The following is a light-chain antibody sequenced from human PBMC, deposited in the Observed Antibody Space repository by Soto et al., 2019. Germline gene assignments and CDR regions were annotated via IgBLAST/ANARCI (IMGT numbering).Light chain of an antibody. CDR3: QQYNDWPPIT. CDR1: QSVSSN. Sequence: EIVLTQSPGTLSLSPGGRVTLSCRASQSVSSNLAWYQQKPGQAPRLLIYGASTRATGIPARFSGSGSGTEFTLTIISLQSEDFAVYYCQQYNDWPPITFGQGTRLEIK. CDR2: GAS. V-gene: IGKV3-15*01. J-gene: IGKJ5*01.